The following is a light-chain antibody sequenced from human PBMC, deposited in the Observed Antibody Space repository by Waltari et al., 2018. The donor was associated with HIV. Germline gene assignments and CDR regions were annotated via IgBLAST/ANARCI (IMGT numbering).Light chain of an antibody. CDR2: STT. CDR3: AVWDATLGGWV. J-gene: IGLJ3*02. CDR1: SHNIGINT. Sequence: QSVLTQPPSASGTPGQRVTISCSASSHNIGINTGNSYRQVPGTAPTLLIYSTTLRSQGVPDRFSGSKSDTSASLAISGLQSEDEADYYCAVWDATLGGWVFGGGTKVTVL. V-gene: IGLV1-44*01.